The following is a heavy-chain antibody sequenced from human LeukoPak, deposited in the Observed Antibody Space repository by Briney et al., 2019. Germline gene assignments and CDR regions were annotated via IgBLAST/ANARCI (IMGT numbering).Heavy chain of an antibody. Sequence: PGGSLRLSCVASGLTISGNYMSWVRQAPGKGPEWVSVIYIGGTTYYADSVKGRFTISIDNSKNTLYLQMNSLRAEDTAVYYCARDRGRDYYYYMDVWGKGTTVTVSS. CDR2: IYIGGTT. J-gene: IGHJ6*03. D-gene: IGHD1-26*01. V-gene: IGHV3-53*01. CDR1: GLTISGNY. CDR3: ARDRGRDYYYYMDV.